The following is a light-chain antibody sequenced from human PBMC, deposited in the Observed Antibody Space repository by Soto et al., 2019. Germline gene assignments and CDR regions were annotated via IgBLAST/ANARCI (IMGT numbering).Light chain of an antibody. J-gene: IGLJ2*01. CDR2: DVS. CDR1: SNDVGGYNF. CDR3: SSNTSSNTVI. V-gene: IGLV2-14*03. Sequence: QSALTQPASVSGSPGQSITISCTGTSNDVGGYNFVAWYQQHPGKAPKLMIYDVSNRPSGVADRFSCSKAGNTASLTISGLEDEEEDDYYRSSNTSSNTVIFVGGTKLTVL.